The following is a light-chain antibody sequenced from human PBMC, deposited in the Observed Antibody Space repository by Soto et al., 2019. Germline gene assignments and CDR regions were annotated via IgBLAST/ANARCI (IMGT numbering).Light chain of an antibody. CDR3: QQYNNWPYT. CDR2: GAS. J-gene: IGKJ2*01. V-gene: IGKV3-15*01. CDR1: QSVSSN. Sequence: EIVMTQSPATLSVSPGERAALSCRASQSVSSNFAWYQQKPGQAPRLLIYGASTRATGIPARFSGSGSGTDFTLTISSLQSEDFAVYYCQQYNNWPYTFGKGTKLELK.